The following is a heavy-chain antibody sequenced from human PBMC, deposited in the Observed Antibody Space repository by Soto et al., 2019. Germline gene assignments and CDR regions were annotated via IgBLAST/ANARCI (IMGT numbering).Heavy chain of an antibody. D-gene: IGHD3-3*01. V-gene: IGHV3-53*01. CDR1: GFSVYTKY. Sequence: GGSLRLSCAASGFSVYTKYITWVRQAPGKGLEWVSVIYTGGSAYFADSVKGRFTMSRDSPKNTVYLQMSSLRVDDTAMYYCATDGGVNEDWLDPWGQGTLVTVSS. J-gene: IGHJ5*02. CDR3: ATDGGVNEDWLDP. CDR2: IYTGGSA.